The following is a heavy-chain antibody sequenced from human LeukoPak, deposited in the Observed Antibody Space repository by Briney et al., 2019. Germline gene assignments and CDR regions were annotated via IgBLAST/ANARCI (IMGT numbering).Heavy chain of an antibody. CDR3: ARLFVGADTATLTQAHFDY. V-gene: IGHV4-39*01. CDR2: IFYSGST. CDR1: GVSISSSSFY. Sequence: PSETLSLTCTVSGVSISSSSFYWGWIRQPPGKGLEWIGSIFYSGSTYYNPSLKSRVTISVDTSNNQFSLSLSSVTAADTAVYYCARLFVGADTATLTQAHFDYWGQGTLVTVSS. J-gene: IGHJ4*02. D-gene: IGHD3-10*02.